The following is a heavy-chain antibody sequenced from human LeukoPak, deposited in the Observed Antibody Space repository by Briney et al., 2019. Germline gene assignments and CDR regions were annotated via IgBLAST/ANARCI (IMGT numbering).Heavy chain of an antibody. V-gene: IGHV3-11*01. CDR3: GLSSINPSSYYGIDV. CDR1: GFTFSDYY. J-gene: IGHJ6*02. D-gene: IGHD3-3*02. Sequence: PGGSLRRSCAASGFTFSDYYMTWIRQAPGQGLDWVSYIDRSGDMVVYADSVKGRFTMSRDNAKNSLHLQMNSLTPEDSPVYYCGLSSINPSSYYGIDVWGQGTTVSVSS. CDR2: IDRSGDMV.